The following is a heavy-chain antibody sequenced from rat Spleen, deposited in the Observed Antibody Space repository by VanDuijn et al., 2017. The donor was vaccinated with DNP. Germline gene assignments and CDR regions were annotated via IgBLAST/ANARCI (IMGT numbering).Heavy chain of an antibody. J-gene: IGHJ1*01. D-gene: IGHD1-11*01. CDR1: GYSITSNY. Sequence: EVQLQESGPGLVKPSQSLSLTCSVTGYSITSNYWGWIRKFPGNKMEWMGYISNSGSTGYNPFLKSRISITRDTSKNQFFLQLNSVTTEDIATYYCARGLNYGGYSYSWYFDFWGPGTMVTVSS. CDR2: ISNSGST. V-gene: IGHV3-1*01. CDR3: ARGLNYGGYSYSWYFDF.